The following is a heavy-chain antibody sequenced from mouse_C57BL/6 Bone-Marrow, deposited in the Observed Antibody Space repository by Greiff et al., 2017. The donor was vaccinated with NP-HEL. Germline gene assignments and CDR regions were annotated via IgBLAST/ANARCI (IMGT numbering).Heavy chain of an antibody. V-gene: IGHV1-76*01. D-gene: IGHD2-3*01. CDR1: GYTFTDYY. Sequence: QVQLKESGAELVRPGASVKLSCKASGYTFTDYYINWVKQRPGQGLEWIARIYPGSGNTYYNEKFKGKATLTAEKSSSTAYMQLSSLTSEDSAVYFCARYSKSYDGYSMDYWGQGTSVTVSS. CDR3: ARYSKSYDGYSMDY. J-gene: IGHJ4*01. CDR2: IYPGSGNT.